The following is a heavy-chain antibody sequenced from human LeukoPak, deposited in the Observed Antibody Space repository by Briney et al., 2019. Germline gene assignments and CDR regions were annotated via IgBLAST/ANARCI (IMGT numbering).Heavy chain of an antibody. CDR3: AKGYVAARSLPGDFDY. CDR1: GFTFSSYA. J-gene: IGHJ4*02. CDR2: ISGSGGST. Sequence: GGSLRLSCAASGFTFSSYAMSWVRQAPGKGLEWVSAISGSGGSTYYADSVKGRFTISRDNSKNTLYLQMNSLRVEDTAVYYCAKGYVAARSLPGDFDYWGQGTLVTVSS. V-gene: IGHV3-23*01. D-gene: IGHD6-6*01.